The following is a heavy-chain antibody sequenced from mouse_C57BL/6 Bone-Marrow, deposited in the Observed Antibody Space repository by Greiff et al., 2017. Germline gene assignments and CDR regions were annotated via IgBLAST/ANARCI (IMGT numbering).Heavy chain of an antibody. V-gene: IGHV5-6*02. CDR3: ARRGYSYAMDY. D-gene: IGHD2-3*01. Sequence: EVKLMESGGDLVKPGGSLKLSCAASGFTFSSYGMSWVRQTPDKRLEWVATISSGGSYTYYPDSVKGRFTISRDNAKNTLYLQMSSLKSEDTAMYYCARRGYSYAMDYWGQGTSVTVSS. CDR1: GFTFSSYG. CDR2: ISSGGSYT. J-gene: IGHJ4*01.